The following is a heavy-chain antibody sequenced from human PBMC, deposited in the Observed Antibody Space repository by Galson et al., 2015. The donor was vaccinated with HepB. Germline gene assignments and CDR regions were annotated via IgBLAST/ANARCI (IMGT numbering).Heavy chain of an antibody. CDR3: AREDADIAAMTLDH. V-gene: IGHV3-33*08. CDR1: GFTFSRNG. CDR2: IWHDGRNS. D-gene: IGHD6-25*01. J-gene: IGHJ4*02. Sequence: SLRLSCAASGFTFSRNGMHWVRQAPGKGLEWVAVIWHDGRNSYYADSVKGRFTISRDNSKNTLYLQMNSLRAEDTAVYYCAREDADIAAMTLDHWGQGTLATVSS.